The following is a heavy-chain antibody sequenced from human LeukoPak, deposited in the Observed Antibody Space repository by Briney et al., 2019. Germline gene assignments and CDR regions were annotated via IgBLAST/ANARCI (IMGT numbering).Heavy chain of an antibody. D-gene: IGHD3-9*01. Sequence: GGSLRLSCVASGFTFRSYDMFWVRQPTGKGLEWVSGIGTAGDTNYADSVKGRFTISRENAKNSLYLQMNSLRAGDTAVYYCARGSSYDILSRYYGMDVWGQGTTVTVTS. J-gene: IGHJ6*02. V-gene: IGHV3-13*04. CDR2: IGTAGDT. CDR3: ARGSSYDILSRYYGMDV. CDR1: GFTFRSYD.